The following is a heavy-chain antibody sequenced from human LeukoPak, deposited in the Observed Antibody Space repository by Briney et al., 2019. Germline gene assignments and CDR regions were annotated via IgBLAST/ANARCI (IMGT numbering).Heavy chain of an antibody. V-gene: IGHV3-23*01. CDR2: ISGSGGST. Sequence: GGSLRLSCAASGFTFSSYDMSWVRQAPGKGLEWVSAISGSGGSTYYADSVRGRFTISRDNSKNTLYLQMNSLRAEDTAVYYCAKDLVAAAPYYYYGMDVWGQGTTVTVSS. CDR3: AKDLVAAAPYYYYGMDV. CDR1: GFTFSSYD. D-gene: IGHD6-13*01. J-gene: IGHJ6*02.